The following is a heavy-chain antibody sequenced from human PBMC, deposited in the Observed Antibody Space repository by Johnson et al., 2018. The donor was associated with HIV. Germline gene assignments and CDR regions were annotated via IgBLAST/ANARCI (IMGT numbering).Heavy chain of an antibody. CDR1: GFTFSSSA. CDR2: ISYDGNNN. J-gene: IGHJ3*02. V-gene: IGHV3-30*04. D-gene: IGHD1-26*01. Sequence: QVQLVESGGGVVQPGKSLRLSCAASGFTFSSSAMHWVRQAPGKGLEWVAVISYDGNNNYYADSVKGRFTISRDNSKNTLYLQMKSLRAEDTAVYYCARDSDKWELRPGAFDIWGKGTIVTVSS. CDR3: ARDSDKWELRPGAFDI.